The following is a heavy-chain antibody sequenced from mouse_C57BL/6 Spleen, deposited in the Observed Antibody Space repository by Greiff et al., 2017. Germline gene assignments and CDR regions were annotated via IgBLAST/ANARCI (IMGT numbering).Heavy chain of an antibody. Sequence: EVQLQQSGPELVKPGASVKISCKASGYTFTDYYMNWVKQSHGKSLEWIGDLNPNNGGTSYNQKFKGKATLTVDKSSSTAYMELRSLTSEDSAVYYCARWGTTVVGDYFDYWGQGTTLTVSS. V-gene: IGHV1-26*01. CDR1: GYTFTDYY. CDR3: ARWGTTVVGDYFDY. J-gene: IGHJ2*01. D-gene: IGHD1-1*01. CDR2: LNPNNGGT.